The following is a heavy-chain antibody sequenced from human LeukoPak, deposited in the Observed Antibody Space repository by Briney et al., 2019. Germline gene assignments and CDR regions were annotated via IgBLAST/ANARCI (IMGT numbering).Heavy chain of an antibody. V-gene: IGHV3-30*18. J-gene: IGHJ3*02. Sequence: GGSLRLSCAASGFTFSSYGMHWVRQAPGKGLEWVAVISYDGSNKYYADSVKGRFTISRDNSKNTLYLQMNSLRAEDTAVYYCAKSRGEKYSSSWSGAFDIWGQGTMVTVSS. D-gene: IGHD6-13*01. CDR1: GFTFSSYG. CDR2: ISYDGSNK. CDR3: AKSRGEKYSSSWSGAFDI.